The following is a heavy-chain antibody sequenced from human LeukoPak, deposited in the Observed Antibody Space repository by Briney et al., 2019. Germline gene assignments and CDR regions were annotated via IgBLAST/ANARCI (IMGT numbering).Heavy chain of an antibody. CDR2: ISGSGGST. CDR1: GFTFSTYA. Sequence: GSLRLSCAASGFTFSTYAMGWVRQAPGKGLEWVSAISGSGGSTYYADSVKGRFTISRDNSKNTLSLQINSLRADDTAVYYCAKRDLGEQLPPFDYWGQGTLVTVSS. V-gene: IGHV3-23*01. D-gene: IGHD6-6*01. CDR3: AKRDLGEQLPPFDY. J-gene: IGHJ4*02.